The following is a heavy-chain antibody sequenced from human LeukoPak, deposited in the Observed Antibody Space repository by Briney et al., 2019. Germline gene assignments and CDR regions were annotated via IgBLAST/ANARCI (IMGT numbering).Heavy chain of an antibody. D-gene: IGHD5-18*01. J-gene: IGHJ4*02. Sequence: SETLPLTCSVSGGSISTYYWSWIRQPPGKGLEWIAYIYYSGSANYNPSLRSRVTISVDTSKNQFPLKLSSVTAADTAVYYCASFKGSPYTYGPYYFDYWGQGTLVTVSS. CDR3: ASFKGSPYTYGPYYFDY. V-gene: IGHV4-59*01. CDR2: IYYSGSA. CDR1: GGSISTYY.